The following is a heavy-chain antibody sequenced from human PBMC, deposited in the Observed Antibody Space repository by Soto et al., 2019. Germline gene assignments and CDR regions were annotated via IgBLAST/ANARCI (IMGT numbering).Heavy chain of an antibody. Sequence: VGSLRLSCAASGFTFSSYAMSWVRQAPGKGLEWVSAISGSGGSTYYADSVKGRFTISRDNSKNTLYLQMNSLRAEDTAVYYCAKSGDYYDSSGSMPHDAFDIWGQGTMVTVSS. D-gene: IGHD3-22*01. CDR3: AKSGDYYDSSGSMPHDAFDI. J-gene: IGHJ3*02. CDR1: GFTFSSYA. CDR2: ISGSGGST. V-gene: IGHV3-23*01.